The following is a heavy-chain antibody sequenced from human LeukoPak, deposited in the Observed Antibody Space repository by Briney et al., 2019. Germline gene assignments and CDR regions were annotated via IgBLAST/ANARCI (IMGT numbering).Heavy chain of an antibody. CDR3: ARTPSGYHFDQ. CDR2: VPYSGST. Sequence: PSETLSLTCSVSGGSISGGGYYWSWIRQHPGKGLEWIGYVPYSGSTFYNPSLKSRVTISLDTTKNQFSLRLTSVTAADTAVYYCARTPSGYHFDQWGQGTLVTVSS. V-gene: IGHV4-31*03. D-gene: IGHD6-13*01. CDR1: GGSISGGGYY. J-gene: IGHJ4*02.